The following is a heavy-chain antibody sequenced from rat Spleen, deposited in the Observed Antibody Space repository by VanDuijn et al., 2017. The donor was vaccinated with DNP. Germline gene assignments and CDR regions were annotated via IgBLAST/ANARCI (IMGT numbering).Heavy chain of an antibody. CDR1: GYSITSGHK. V-gene: IGHV3-3*01. CDR3: AVQLRVFDY. Sequence: EVQLQESGPGLVKPSQSLSLTCSVTGYSITSGHKWTWIRKFPGNELEWMGYVNNEGSTNYNPSLKSRFSITRDTSRNQFFLQVNSVRNEDTATYYCAVQLRVFDYWGQGVMVIVSS. CDR2: VNNEGST. D-gene: IGHD1-11*01. J-gene: IGHJ2*01.